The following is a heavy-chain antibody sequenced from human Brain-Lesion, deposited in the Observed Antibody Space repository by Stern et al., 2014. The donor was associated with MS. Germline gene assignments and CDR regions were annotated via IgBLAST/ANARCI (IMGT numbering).Heavy chain of an antibody. J-gene: IGHJ6*02. CDR2: IWFDGTKK. D-gene: IGHD6-19*01. V-gene: IGHV3-33*06. CDR1: GFTFSSYG. CDR3: AKDKKDSSAWNLYFYGMDV. Sequence: VQLVESGGGVVQPGRSLRLSCAVSGFTFSSYGMYWVRQAPGKGLEWVAGIWFDGTKKNYIESMKGRFTISRDNSKNTLSLQMTSLRAEDTAVYYCAKDKKDSSAWNLYFYGMDVWGQGTTVIVSS.